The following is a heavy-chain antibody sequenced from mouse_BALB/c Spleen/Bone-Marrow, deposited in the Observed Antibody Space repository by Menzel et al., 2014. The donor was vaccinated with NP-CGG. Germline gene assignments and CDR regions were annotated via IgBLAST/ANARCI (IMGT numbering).Heavy chain of an antibody. Sequence: QVQLKESGPELVKPGASVKISCKASGYTFTDYYINWVKQKPGQGLEWIGWIYPGSGNTRYNEKFKGKATLTVDTSSSTAYMQLSSLTSEDTAVYFCARGVYYGNYFDYWGQGTTLTVSS. CDR2: IYPGSGNT. CDR1: GYTFTDYY. J-gene: IGHJ2*01. CDR3: ARGVYYGNYFDY. V-gene: IGHV1-84*02. D-gene: IGHD2-1*01.